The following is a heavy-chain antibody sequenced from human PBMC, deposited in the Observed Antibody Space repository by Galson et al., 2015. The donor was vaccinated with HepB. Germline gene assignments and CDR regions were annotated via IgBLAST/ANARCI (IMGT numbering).Heavy chain of an antibody. V-gene: IGHV1-18*04. CDR3: ARFGIGVGATNWFDP. CDR1: GYTFTSYG. Sequence: SVKVSCKASGYTFTSYGISWVRQAPGQGLEWMGWISAYNGNTNYAQKLQGRVTMTTDTSTSTAYMELRSLRSDDTAVYYCARFGIGVGATNWFDPWGQGTLVTVSS. D-gene: IGHD1-26*01. J-gene: IGHJ5*02. CDR2: ISAYNGNT.